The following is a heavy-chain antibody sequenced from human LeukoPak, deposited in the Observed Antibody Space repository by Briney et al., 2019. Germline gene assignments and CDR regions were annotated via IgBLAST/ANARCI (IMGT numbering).Heavy chain of an antibody. CDR3: AREGLNMVRGVIPKEAWGWFDP. CDR2: IYYSGST. V-gene: IGHV4-39*07. CDR1: GGSISNSSYY. Sequence: SETLSLTCTVSGGSISNSSYYWGWIRQPPGKGLEWVGSIYYSGSTYYNPSLKSRVTISVDTSKNQFSLKPTSVTAADTAVYYCAREGLNMVRGVIPKEAWGWFDPWGQGTLVTVSS. J-gene: IGHJ5*02. D-gene: IGHD3-10*01.